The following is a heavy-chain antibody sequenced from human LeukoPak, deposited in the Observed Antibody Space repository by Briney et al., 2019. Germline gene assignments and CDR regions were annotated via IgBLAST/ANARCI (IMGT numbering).Heavy chain of an antibody. D-gene: IGHD2-2*02. J-gene: IGHJ5*02. CDR1: GYTFTSYD. CDR2: MNPNSGNT. CDR3: ARGWGFCSSTRCYTGGRWFNP. Sequence: GASVKVSCKASGYTFTSYDINWVRQATGQGLEWMGWMNPNSGNTGYAQKFQGRVTMTRNTSISTAYMQLSSLRSEDTAVYYCARGWGFCSSTRCYTGGRWFNPWGQGTLVTVSS. V-gene: IGHV1-8*01.